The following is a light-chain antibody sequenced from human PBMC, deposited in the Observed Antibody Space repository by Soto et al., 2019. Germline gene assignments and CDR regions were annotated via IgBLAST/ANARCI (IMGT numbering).Light chain of an antibody. CDR2: DNN. CDR3: CSYAGSYTWV. J-gene: IGLJ3*02. Sequence: QSVLTQPPSVSAAPGQKVTISCSGSSSDIGNNYVSWYRQFPGTAPKLLIYDNNKRPSGIPDRFSGSKSGNTASLTISGLQAEDEADSYCCSYAGSYTWVFGGGTKVTVL. CDR1: SSDIGNNY. V-gene: IGLV1-51*01.